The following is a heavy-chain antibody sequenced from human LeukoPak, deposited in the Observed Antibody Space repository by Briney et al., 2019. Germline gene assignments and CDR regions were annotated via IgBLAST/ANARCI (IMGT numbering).Heavy chain of an antibody. D-gene: IGHD3-3*01. CDR2: ISSRTDII. Sequence: GGSLRLSCAGSGFTFSSYSMFWVRQAPGKGLEWLSYISSRTDIIHHADSVKGRFTISRDNAKNSLFLQMNSLRAEDTAVYYCARGPVLYYDFWSGYYLYWGQGTLVTVSS. J-gene: IGHJ4*02. V-gene: IGHV3-48*04. CDR1: GFTFSSYS. CDR3: ARGPVLYYDFWSGYYLY.